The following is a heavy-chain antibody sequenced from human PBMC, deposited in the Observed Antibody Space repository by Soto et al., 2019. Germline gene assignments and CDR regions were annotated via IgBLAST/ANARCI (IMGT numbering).Heavy chain of an antibody. CDR1: GGSFSGYY. CDR2: INHSGST. D-gene: IGHD3-16*02. J-gene: IGHJ4*02. V-gene: IGHV4-34*01. Sequence: PSETLSLTCAVYGGSFSGYYWSWIRQPPGKGLGWIGEINHSGSTNYNPSLKSRVTISVDTSKNQFSLKLSSVTAADTAVYYCARGKTYYDYVWGSYPQYYFDYWGQGTLVTVSS. CDR3: ARGKTYYDYVWGSYPQYYFDY.